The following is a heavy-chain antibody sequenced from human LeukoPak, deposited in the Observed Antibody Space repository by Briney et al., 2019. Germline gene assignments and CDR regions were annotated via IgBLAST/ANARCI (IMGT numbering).Heavy chain of an antibody. V-gene: IGHV3-33*08. D-gene: IGHD1-26*01. J-gene: IGHJ4*02. Sequence: PGGSLRLSCAASGFTFSTDWMHWVRQAQGKGLEWVALIWYDGSNENYADSVKGRFTISRDNSRNTLYLQMNSLRGEDTAVYYCARGGLTIAEATTSWYLDYWGQGTLVTVSS. CDR1: GFTFSTDW. CDR2: IWYDGSNE. CDR3: ARGGLTIAEATTSWYLDY.